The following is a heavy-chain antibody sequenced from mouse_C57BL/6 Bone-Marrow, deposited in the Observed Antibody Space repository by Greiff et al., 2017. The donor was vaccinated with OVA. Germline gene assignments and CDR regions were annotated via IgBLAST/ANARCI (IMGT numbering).Heavy chain of an antibody. CDR2: ISSGGSYT. V-gene: IGHV5-6*01. CDR3: GRSVTSVVAFGY. CDR1: GFTFSSYG. D-gene: IGHD1-1*01. J-gene: IGHJ2*01. Sequence: EVQRVESGADLVKPGGSLKLSCAASGFTFSSYGMSWVRQTPDQRLEWVATISSGGSYTYYPDRVKGRVTISRDKAKNTWCLQKSNLKSEETAMYYWGRSVTSVVAFGYWGQGTTLTVSS.